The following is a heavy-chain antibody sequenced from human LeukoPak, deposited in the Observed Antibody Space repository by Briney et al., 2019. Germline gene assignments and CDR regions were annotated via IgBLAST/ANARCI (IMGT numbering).Heavy chain of an antibody. D-gene: IGHD2-15*01. V-gene: IGHV4-31*03. J-gene: IGHJ5*02. Sequence: SQTLSLTCTVSGGSITSGDYYWSWIRQHPGKGLEWIGYIHYSGSTNSNPSIKSRVTISVDTSKNQFSLKMSSVTAADTAVYYCARDGCSGASCYPGWFDPWGQGTLVTVSS. CDR3: ARDGCSGASCYPGWFDP. CDR2: IHYSGST. CDR1: GGSITSGDYY.